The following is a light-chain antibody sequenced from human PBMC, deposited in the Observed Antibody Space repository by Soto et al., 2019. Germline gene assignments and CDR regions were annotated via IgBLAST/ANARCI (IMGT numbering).Light chain of an antibody. CDR1: SSNIGNHF. CDR3: GAWDGSLSTGV. Sequence: QSVLTQPPSVSAAPGQKVTIPCSGSSSNIGNHFVSWYQQVPGTAPTLLIYDDDKRPSGIPDRFSGSKSGTSATLGITGLQSGDEADYYCGAWDGSLSTGVFGGGTKLTVL. CDR2: DDD. V-gene: IGLV1-51*01. J-gene: IGLJ3*02.